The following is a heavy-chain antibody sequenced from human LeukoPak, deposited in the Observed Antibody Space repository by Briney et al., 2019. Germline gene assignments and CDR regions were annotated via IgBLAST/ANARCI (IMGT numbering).Heavy chain of an antibody. CDR2: IYPGDSDT. V-gene: IGHV5-51*01. D-gene: IGHD4-11*01. Sequence: GESLHIPCMCSGYSSTIYTLDGVRQMPGKGLEWMGIIYPGDSDTRYSPSFQGQVTISADKSISTAYLQWSSLKASDTAMYYCARLRRYSNFYHDNWADPGGQGTLVTVSS. CDR1: GYSSTIYT. J-gene: IGHJ5*02. CDR3: ARLRRYSNFYHDNWADP.